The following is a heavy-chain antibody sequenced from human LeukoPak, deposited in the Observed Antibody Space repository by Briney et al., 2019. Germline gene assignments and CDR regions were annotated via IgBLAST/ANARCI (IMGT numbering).Heavy chain of an antibody. D-gene: IGHD3-22*01. CDR1: GFTFSSYA. Sequence: GGSLRLSCVASGFTFSSYAMSWVRQAPGKGLEWVSAISGSGVTTHYAGSVKGRFSISRDNSKNTLYLQMNSLRAEDTAVYYCAKDHSSGYSYFDYWGQGTLVTVSS. CDR2: ISGSGVTT. J-gene: IGHJ4*02. CDR3: AKDHSSGYSYFDY. V-gene: IGHV3-23*01.